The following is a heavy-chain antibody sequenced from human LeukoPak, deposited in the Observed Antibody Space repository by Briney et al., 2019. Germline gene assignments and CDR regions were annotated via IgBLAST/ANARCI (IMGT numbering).Heavy chain of an antibody. D-gene: IGHD5-12*01. CDR1: GGSISRGGYS. V-gene: IGHV4-30-2*01. CDR3: ARVDGYSGYEAYGMDV. CDR2: IYHSGST. Sequence: SETLSLTCAVSGGSISRGGYSWGWIRQPPGKGLEWIGYIYHSGSTYYNPSLKSRVTISVDRSKNQFSLKLSSVTAADTAVYYCARVDGYSGYEAYGMDVWGQGTTVTVSS. J-gene: IGHJ6*02.